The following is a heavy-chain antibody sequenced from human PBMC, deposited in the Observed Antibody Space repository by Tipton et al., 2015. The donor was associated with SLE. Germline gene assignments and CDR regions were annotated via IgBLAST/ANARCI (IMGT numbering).Heavy chain of an antibody. CDR2: ILYAGGTT. J-gene: IGHJ6*02. CDR3: ARTAVLAAIMMDV. V-gene: IGHV4-39*07. Sequence: GLVKPSETLSLTCTVSGGSITSTTYWWGWIRQPPGKNLEWIGSILYAGGTTNYNPSLKSRVTMSADTSKNQLSLELNSVTAADTAVYYCARTAVLAAIMMDVWGQGTTVTVSS. CDR1: GGSITSTTYW. D-gene: IGHD2-2*01.